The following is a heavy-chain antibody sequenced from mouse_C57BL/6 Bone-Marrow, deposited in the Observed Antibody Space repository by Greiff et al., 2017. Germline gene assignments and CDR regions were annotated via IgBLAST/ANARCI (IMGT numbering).Heavy chain of an antibody. V-gene: IGHV1-82*01. J-gene: IGHJ3*01. D-gene: IGHD2-3*01. CDR3: ARGGWLLPAWFAY. CDR2: IYPGDGDT. CDR1: GYAFSSSW. Sequence: QVQLKQSGPELVKPGASVKISCKASGYAFSSSWMNWVKQRPGKGLEWIGRIYPGDGDTNYNGKFKGKATLTADKSSSTAYMKLSSLTSEDSAVYFCARGGWLLPAWFAYWGQGTLVTVSA.